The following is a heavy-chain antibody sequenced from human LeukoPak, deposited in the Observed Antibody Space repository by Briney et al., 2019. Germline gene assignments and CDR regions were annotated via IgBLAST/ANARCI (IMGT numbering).Heavy chain of an antibody. J-gene: IGHJ6*02. CDR3: VKGDRFSAYGMDV. CDR2: ISSNGGNT. V-gene: IGHV3-64D*09. D-gene: IGHD3-22*01. CDR1: GFTFSSHA. Sequence: GGSLRLSCAASGFTFSSHAMHWVRQAPGKGLEFVSGISSNGGNTYYADSVKGRFTISRDNSKNTLYLETSGLRPEDTAVYRCVKGDRFSAYGMDVWGQGTTVTVSS.